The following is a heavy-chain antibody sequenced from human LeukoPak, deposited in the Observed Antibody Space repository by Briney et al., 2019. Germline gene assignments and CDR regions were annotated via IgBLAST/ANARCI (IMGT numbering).Heavy chain of an antibody. V-gene: IGHV1-69*06. D-gene: IGHD5-18*01. J-gene: IGHJ6*03. CDR1: GGTFSSYA. CDR3: ARDTPRGYSYGFYYYMDV. Sequence: SVKVSCKASGGTFSSYAISWVRQAPGQGLEWMGGIIPIFGTTNYAQKFQDRVTITADKSTSTAYMELSSLRSEDTAVYYCARDTPRGYSYGFYYYMDVWGKGTTVTVSS. CDR2: IIPIFGTT.